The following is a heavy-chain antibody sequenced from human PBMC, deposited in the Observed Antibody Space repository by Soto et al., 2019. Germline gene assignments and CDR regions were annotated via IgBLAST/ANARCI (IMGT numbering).Heavy chain of an antibody. CDR3: ARGLILWFGELSRRGGYYYYMDV. D-gene: IGHD3-10*01. CDR1: GGSFSGYQ. CDR2: INDSGNI. J-gene: IGHJ6*03. V-gene: IGHV4-34*01. Sequence: QVQLQQWGASLLKPSETLSLTCAVYGGSFSGYQWSWIRQTPGKGLEWIGEINDSGNINYNPSLKGRVTILVDTAKKQISLKLSSVTAADTAVYYCARGLILWFGELSRRGGYYYYMDVWGTGTTVTVSS.